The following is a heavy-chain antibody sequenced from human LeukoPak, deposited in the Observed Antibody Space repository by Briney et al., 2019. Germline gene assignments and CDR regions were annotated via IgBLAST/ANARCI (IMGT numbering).Heavy chain of an antibody. CDR2: INHSGST. CDR1: GGPFRGYY. Sequence: SETLSLTCAVYGGPFRGYYWIWIRQPPAKGREGIGEINHSGSTNYNPSLKSRVTISVDTSKNQFSLKLSSVTAADTAVYYCARGFPDYVWGSYRRNWFDPWGQGTLVTVSS. D-gene: IGHD3-16*02. J-gene: IGHJ5*02. CDR3: ARGFPDYVWGSYRRNWFDP. V-gene: IGHV4-34*01.